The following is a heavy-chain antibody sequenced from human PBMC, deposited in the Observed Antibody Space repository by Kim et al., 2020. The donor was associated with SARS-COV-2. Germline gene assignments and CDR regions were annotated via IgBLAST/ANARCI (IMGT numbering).Heavy chain of an antibody. D-gene: IGHD2-21*02. CDR1: GDSVSSNVAA. V-gene: IGHV6-1*01. Sequence: SQTLSLTCAISGDSVSSNVAAWNWIRQSPSIGLEWLGRTYYRSKWYNDYAASVKSRITFSPDTSKNQISLNLNSVTPEYTAVYYCARDLRWRPFDYWGQGTLVTVSS. J-gene: IGHJ4*02. CDR2: TYYRSKWYN. CDR3: ARDLRWRPFDY.